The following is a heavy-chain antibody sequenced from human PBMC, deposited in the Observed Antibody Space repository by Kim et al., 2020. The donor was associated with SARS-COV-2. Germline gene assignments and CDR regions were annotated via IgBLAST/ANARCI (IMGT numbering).Heavy chain of an antibody. Sequence: NYAQKFQGRVTITADESTSTAYMELSSLRSEDTAVYYCARVGYSSSSFDYWGQGTLVTVSS. V-gene: IGHV1-69*01. CDR3: ARVGYSSSSFDY. J-gene: IGHJ4*02. D-gene: IGHD6-6*01.